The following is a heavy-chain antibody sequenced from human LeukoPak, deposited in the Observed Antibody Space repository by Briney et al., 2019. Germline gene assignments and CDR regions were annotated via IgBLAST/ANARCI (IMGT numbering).Heavy chain of an antibody. V-gene: IGHV4-34*01. CDR2: INHSGST. J-gene: IGHJ4*02. Sequence: SETLSLTCAVYGRSFSGYYWSWIRQPPGKGLERIGEINHSGSTNYNPSLKSRVTISVDTSKNQFSLKLSSVTAADTAVYYCARGLAVAGFYYWGQGTLVTVSS. D-gene: IGHD6-19*01. CDR1: GRSFSGYY. CDR3: ARGLAVAGFYY.